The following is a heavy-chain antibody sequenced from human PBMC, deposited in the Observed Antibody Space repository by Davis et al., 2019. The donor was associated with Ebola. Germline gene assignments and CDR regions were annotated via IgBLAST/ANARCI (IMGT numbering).Heavy chain of an antibody. J-gene: IGHJ4*02. CDR1: GGSFSGYY. CDR2: INHSGST. V-gene: IGHV4-34*01. CDR3: ARGFSWSPTSPSGGGADYFDY. D-gene: IGHD3-16*01. Sequence: LRLSCAVYGGSFSGYYWSWIRQPPGKGLEWIGEINHSGSTNYNPSLKSRVTISVDTSKNQFSLKLSSVTAADTAVYYCARGFSWSPTSPSGGGADYFDYWGQGTLVTVSS.